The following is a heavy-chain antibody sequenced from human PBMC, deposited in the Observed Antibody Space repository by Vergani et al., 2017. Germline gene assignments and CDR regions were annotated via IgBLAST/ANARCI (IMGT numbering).Heavy chain of an antibody. CDR3: AKHFRGWGIDY. CDR2: IQFDGSNQ. CDR1: GFTLSNYD. J-gene: IGHJ4*02. V-gene: IGHV3-30*02. Sequence: VQLVESGGGLVKPGGSLRLSCATSGFTLSNYDMQWIRQGPGKGLEFVAFIQFDGSNQYYADSVKGRFTLSRDFSKNTRYLQMNSLRTDDTATYYCAKHFRGWGIDYWGQGTQVIVSS. D-gene: IGHD3-16*01.